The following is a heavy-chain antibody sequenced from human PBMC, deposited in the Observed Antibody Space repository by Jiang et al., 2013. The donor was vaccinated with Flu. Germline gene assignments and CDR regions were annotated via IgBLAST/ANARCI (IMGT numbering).Heavy chain of an antibody. Sequence: SGAEVKKPGASVKVSCKASGNTPTAFGIHWVRQAPGQRPEWMGWINAGNGDTRYSQKFQGRVTLTRDTSASAAFMELRSLRSEDTAVYYCVGDQGTWTDRGLLIYYLDVWGXGTTVT. J-gene: IGHJ6*03. CDR1: GNTPTAFG. CDR3: VGDQGTWTDRGLLIYYLDV. CDR2: INAGNGDT. D-gene: IGHD3/OR15-3a*01. V-gene: IGHV1-3*01.